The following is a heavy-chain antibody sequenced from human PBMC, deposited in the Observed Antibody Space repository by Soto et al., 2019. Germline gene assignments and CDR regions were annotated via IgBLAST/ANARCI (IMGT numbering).Heavy chain of an antibody. CDR1: GGSISSGGYY. D-gene: IGHD2-2*01. CDR2: IYYSGST. J-gene: IGHJ5*02. Sequence: SETLSLTCTVSGGSISSGGYYWSWIRQHPGKGLEWIGYIYYSGSTYYNPSLKSRVTISVDTSKNQFSLKLSSLTAADTAVYYWARGGPRPRYCSSTSCYGHITGTYGNWFDPWGQGTLVTVSS. CDR3: ARGGPRPRYCSSTSCYGHITGTYGNWFDP. V-gene: IGHV4-31*03.